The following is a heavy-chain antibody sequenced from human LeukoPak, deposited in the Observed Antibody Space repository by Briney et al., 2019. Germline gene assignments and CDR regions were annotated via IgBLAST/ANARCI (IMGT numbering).Heavy chain of an antibody. CDR3: ARQSGLTGPYYYYGMTS. Sequence: GGSLRLSCAASGFTFSSYGMHWVRQAPGKGLEWVAVIWYDGSNKYYADSVKGRFTISRDNSKNTLYLQMNSLRAEDTAVYYCARQSGLTGPYYYYGMTSGAKGPRSPSP. J-gene: IGHJ6*02. V-gene: IGHV3-33*01. D-gene: IGHD7-27*01. CDR1: GFTFSSYG. CDR2: IWYDGSNK.